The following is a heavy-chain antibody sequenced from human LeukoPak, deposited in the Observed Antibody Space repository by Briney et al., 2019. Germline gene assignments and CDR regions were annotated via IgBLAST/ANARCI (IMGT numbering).Heavy chain of an antibody. J-gene: IGHJ4*02. CDR1: GFTFSSYG. V-gene: IGHV3-30*18. CDR3: AKDPYGSGSYADY. Sequence: GGSLRLSCAASGFTFSSYGMHWVRQAPGKGLEWVAVISYDGSNKYYADSVKGRFTISRDNSKNTLYLQVNSLRAEDTAVYYCAKDPYGSGSYADYWGQGTLVTVSS. D-gene: IGHD3-10*01. CDR2: ISYDGSNK.